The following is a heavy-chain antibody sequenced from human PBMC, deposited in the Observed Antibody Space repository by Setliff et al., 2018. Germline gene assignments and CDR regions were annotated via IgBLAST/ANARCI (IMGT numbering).Heavy chain of an antibody. CDR1: GDSISSGHY. D-gene: IGHD3-22*01. J-gene: IGHJ4*02. V-gene: IGHV4-38-2*02. CDR2: INHSGST. Sequence: SETLSLTCTVSGDSISSGHYWSWIRQPPGKGLEWIGEINHSGSTNYNPSLKSRVTISLDTSKSQFSLRLSSLTAADTSVYYCARHRRDSSGNYFVGLYYFDYWGQGTPVTVS. CDR3: ARHRRDSSGNYFVGLYYFDY.